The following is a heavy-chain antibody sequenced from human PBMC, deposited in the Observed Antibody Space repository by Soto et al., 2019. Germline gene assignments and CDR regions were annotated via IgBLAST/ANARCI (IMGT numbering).Heavy chain of an antibody. Sequence: GGSLRLSCAASGFSFSCKNYLTCVRQAPGKGLEWVSALYSTDGTYYADSVKGRFTVSRDNSKNTFYLQLHSLRPEDTALYFCATWRLRENAFDIWGLGTMVTVSS. D-gene: IGHD6-25*01. V-gene: IGHV3-53*01. CDR3: ATWRLRENAFDI. CDR1: GFSFSCKNY. CDR2: LYSTDGT. J-gene: IGHJ3*02.